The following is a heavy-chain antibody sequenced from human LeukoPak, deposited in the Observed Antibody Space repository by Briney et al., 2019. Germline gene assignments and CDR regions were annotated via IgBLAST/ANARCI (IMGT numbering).Heavy chain of an antibody. J-gene: IGHJ4*02. D-gene: IGHD3-3*01. CDR1: GFTFSSYS. CDR3: ARERRITIFGVVTHPPDY. Sequence: GGSLRLSCAASGFTFSSYSMNWVRQAPGKGLEWVSSISSSSSYIYYADSVKGRFTISRDNSKNTLYLQMNSLRAEDTAVYYCARERRITIFGVVTHPPDYWGQGTLVTVSS. CDR2: ISSSSSYI. V-gene: IGHV3-21*01.